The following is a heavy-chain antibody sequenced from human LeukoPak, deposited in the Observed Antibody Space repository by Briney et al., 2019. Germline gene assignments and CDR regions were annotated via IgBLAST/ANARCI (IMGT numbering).Heavy chain of an antibody. V-gene: IGHV1-46*03. D-gene: IGHD3-22*01. Sequence: ASVKVSCKASGYTFTSYYMHWVRQAPGQGLEWMGIINPSGGSTSYAQKFQGRVTMTRDTSTSTVYMELSSLRSEDTAVYYCAGGPYLSYYYDSSGSPGAFDIWGQGTMVTVSS. CDR3: AGGPYLSYYYDSSGSPGAFDI. CDR2: INPSGGST. CDR1: GYTFTSYY. J-gene: IGHJ3*02.